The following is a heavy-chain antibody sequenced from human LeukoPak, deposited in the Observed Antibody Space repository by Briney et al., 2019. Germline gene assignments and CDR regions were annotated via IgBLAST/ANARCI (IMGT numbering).Heavy chain of an antibody. CDR1: GFTFKKYA. CDR2: INSNGGRT. CDR3: AKGSLFGELFR. Sequence: GGSLRLSCSASGFTFKKYAMHWVRQAPGKGLEYVSAINSNGGRTYYADSVKGRFTISRDNSKNTLYLQMNSLRAEDTAVYYCAKGSLFGELFRWGQGTLVTVSS. J-gene: IGHJ4*02. D-gene: IGHD3-10*02. V-gene: IGHV3-64*04.